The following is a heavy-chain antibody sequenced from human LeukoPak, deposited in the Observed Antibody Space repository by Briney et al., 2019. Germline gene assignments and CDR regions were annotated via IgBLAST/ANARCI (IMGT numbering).Heavy chain of an antibody. CDR3: VKTPSGSYADAFDI. D-gene: IGHD1-26*01. CDR2: ISWNSGSI. Sequence: GGSLRLSCAASGFTFDDYAMHWVRQAPGKGLEWVSGISWNSGSIGYADSVKGRFTISRDNAKNSLYLQMNSLRAEDMALYYCVKTPSGSYADAFDIWGQGTMVTVSS. CDR1: GFTFDDYA. J-gene: IGHJ3*02. V-gene: IGHV3-9*03.